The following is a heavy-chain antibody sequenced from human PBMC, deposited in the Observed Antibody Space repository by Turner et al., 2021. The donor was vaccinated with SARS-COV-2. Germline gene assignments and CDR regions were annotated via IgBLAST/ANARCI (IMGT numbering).Heavy chain of an antibody. CDR1: GDSISSYY. D-gene: IGHD6-19*01. CDR2: IYYSGST. V-gene: IGHV4-59*01. CDR3: ARSGGWYFGYFDY. Sequence: QVQLQESGPGLGKPSETLSLTCTVAGDSISSYYWSWIRQPPGKGLEWLGYIYYSGSTNYNPSLKSRVTISVDTSKNQFSLKLTSVTAADTAVYYCARSGGWYFGYFDYWGQGTLVTVSS. J-gene: IGHJ4*02.